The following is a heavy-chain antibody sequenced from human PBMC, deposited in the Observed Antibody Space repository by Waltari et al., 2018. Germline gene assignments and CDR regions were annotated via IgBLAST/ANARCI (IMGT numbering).Heavy chain of an antibody. CDR1: GFTFRSSW. CDR2: INSDGSST. V-gene: IGHV3-74*01. Sequence: EVQLVESGGGLVQPGGSLRLSCAASGFTFRSSWMHWVRQGPGKGLVWVSRINSDGSSTNYADSVKGRFTVSRDNAKNTLFLQMDSLSAEDTAVYYCARRGNYDSRAFDIWGQGTMVTVSS. CDR3: ARRGNYDSRAFDI. J-gene: IGHJ3*02. D-gene: IGHD3-22*01.